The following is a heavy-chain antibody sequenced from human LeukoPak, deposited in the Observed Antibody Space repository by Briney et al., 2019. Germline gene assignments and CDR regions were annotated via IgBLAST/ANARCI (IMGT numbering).Heavy chain of an antibody. D-gene: IGHD3-22*01. V-gene: IGHV3-30*03. J-gene: IGHJ4*02. CDR1: GFTFNTYA. Sequence: PGGSLRLSCEASGFTFNTYAMHWVRQAPGKGLEWVAVISHDGGKKYYADSVKGRFTISRDNSKNTLYLQMNSLRAEDTAVYYCARSYYEYYYDSSGYYRPYFDYWGQGTLVTVSS. CDR3: ARSYYEYYYDSSGYYRPYFDY. CDR2: ISHDGGKK.